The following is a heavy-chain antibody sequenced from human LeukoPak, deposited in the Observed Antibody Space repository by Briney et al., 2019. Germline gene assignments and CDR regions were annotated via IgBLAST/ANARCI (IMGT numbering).Heavy chain of an antibody. CDR1: GGSISSGDFY. D-gene: IGHD6-13*01. CDR3: ARDSIAAGGNLDY. Sequence: SETLSLTCTVSGGSISSGDFYWSWIRQPPGKGLEYIGYIYYSGNTYYNPSLKSRVTMSVDTSKNQFSLKLSSVTAADTAVYYCARDSIAAGGNLDYWGQGTLSPSPQ. V-gene: IGHV4-30-4*01. CDR2: IYYSGNT. J-gene: IGHJ4*02.